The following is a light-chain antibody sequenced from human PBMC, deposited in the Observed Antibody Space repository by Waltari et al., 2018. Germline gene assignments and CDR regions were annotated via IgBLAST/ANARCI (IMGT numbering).Light chain of an antibody. V-gene: IGKV3-15*01. CDR1: QSISSN. Sequence: EIVMTQSPATLFVSPGERATLSCRASQSISSNLAWYQQKPGQAPRLRMSGASTRATAIPARFSGSGSGTEFALTISSLQSEDSAVYYCQQYQNWPQTFGQGTKLQIK. CDR2: GAS. CDR3: QQYQNWPQT. J-gene: IGKJ2*01.